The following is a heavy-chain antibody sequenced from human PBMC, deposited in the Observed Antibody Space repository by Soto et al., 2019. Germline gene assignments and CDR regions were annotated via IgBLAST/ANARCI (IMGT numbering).Heavy chain of an antibody. CDR3: ARGIYSKVGATIWFDP. D-gene: IGHD1-26*01. V-gene: IGHV4-30-4*01. CDR2: ISSIGST. CDR1: GGSISSGDYF. Sequence: SETLSLTCTVSGGSISSGDYFWSWIRQSPGKGLEWIGYISSIGSTYYNPSLKSRVSVSRDTSKNRFSLKLSSVTAADTAVYYCARGIYSKVGATIWFDPWGQGTLVT. J-gene: IGHJ5*02.